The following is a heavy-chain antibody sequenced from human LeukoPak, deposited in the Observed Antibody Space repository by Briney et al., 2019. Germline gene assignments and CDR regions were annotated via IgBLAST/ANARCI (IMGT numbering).Heavy chain of an antibody. Sequence: ASVKVSCKASGYTFTGYYMHWVRQAPGQGLEWMGWINPNSGGTNYAQKFQGRVTMTRDTSISTAYMELSRLRSDDTAVYYCARVLRFVGALNYYYGMDVWGQGTTVTVS. CDR1: GYTFTGYY. CDR3: ARVLRFVGALNYYYGMDV. D-gene: IGHD3-3*01. CDR2: INPNSGGT. J-gene: IGHJ6*02. V-gene: IGHV1-2*02.